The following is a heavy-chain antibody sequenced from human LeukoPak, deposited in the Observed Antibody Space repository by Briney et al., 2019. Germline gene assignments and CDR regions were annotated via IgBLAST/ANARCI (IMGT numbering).Heavy chain of an antibody. J-gene: IGHJ4*02. CDR1: GCTVSSKY. CDR2: IYSGGST. V-gene: IGHV3-53*01. CDR3: ARALRH. Sequence: GGAVRLSCAACGCTVSSKYMSWVRRAPGRGLEWVSVIYSGGSTYYADSVKSRFTISRDNSKNPMYLQMNSLRAEDTAVYYCARALRHWGQGTLVTVSS.